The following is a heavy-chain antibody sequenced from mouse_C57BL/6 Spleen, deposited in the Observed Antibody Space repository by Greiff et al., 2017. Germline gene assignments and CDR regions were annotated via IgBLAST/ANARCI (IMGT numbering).Heavy chain of an antibody. Sequence: VKLMESGAELVRPGTSVKVSCKASGYAFTNYLIEWVKQRPGQGLEWIGVINPGSGGTNYNEKFKGKATLTADKSSSTAYMQLSSLTSEDSAVYFCARSGDYDGTQFAYWGQGTLVTVSA. CDR1: GYAFTNYL. CDR3: ARSGDYDGTQFAY. J-gene: IGHJ3*01. V-gene: IGHV1-54*01. D-gene: IGHD2-4*01. CDR2: INPGSGGT.